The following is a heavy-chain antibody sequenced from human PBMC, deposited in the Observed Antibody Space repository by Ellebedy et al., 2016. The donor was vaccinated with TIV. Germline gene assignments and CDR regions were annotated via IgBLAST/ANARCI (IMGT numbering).Heavy chain of an antibody. CDR3: LGCLSK. Sequence: MPSETLSLTCTVSGGSISSSSYYWGWIRQPPGKGLEWIGSIYYSGRTYYNPSLKSRVTISVDTSKNQFSLKLSSVTAADTAVYYFLGCLSKWGQGTLITVSS. CDR1: GGSISSSSYY. CDR2: IYYSGRT. J-gene: IGHJ4*02. D-gene: IGHD3-16*01. V-gene: IGHV4-39*01.